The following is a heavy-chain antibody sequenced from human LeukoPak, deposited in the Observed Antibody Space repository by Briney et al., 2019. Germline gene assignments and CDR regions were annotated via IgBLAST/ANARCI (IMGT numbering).Heavy chain of an antibody. V-gene: IGHV4-59*01. Sequence: SETLSLTCTVSGGSISSYYWSWIRQPPGKGLEWIGYIYYSGSTNYNPSLKSRVTISVDTSKNQFSLKLSSVTAADTAVYYCAREEIAVADEAFDIWGQGTMVTVSS. CDR1: GGSISSYY. J-gene: IGHJ3*02. D-gene: IGHD6-19*01. CDR3: AREEIAVADEAFDI. CDR2: IYYSGST.